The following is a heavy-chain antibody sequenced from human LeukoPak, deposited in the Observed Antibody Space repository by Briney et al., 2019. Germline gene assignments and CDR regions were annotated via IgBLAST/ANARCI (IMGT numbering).Heavy chain of an antibody. CDR1: GYTFTSYD. J-gene: IGHJ6*03. CDR3: ARGGGYSYGYYYYYYMDV. Sequence: KPGASVKVSCKASGYTFTSYDINWVRRATGQGLEWMGWMNPNSGNTGYAQKFQGRVTMTRNTSISTAYMELSSLRSEDTAVYYCARGGGYSYGYYYYYYMDVWGKGTTVTISS. D-gene: IGHD5-18*01. V-gene: IGHV1-8*01. CDR2: MNPNSGNT.